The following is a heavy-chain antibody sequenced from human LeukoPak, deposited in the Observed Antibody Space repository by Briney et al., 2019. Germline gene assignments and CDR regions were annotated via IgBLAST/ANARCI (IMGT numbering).Heavy chain of an antibody. CDR1: GFTFGTYA. Sequence: GGSLRLSCAASGFTFGTYAMDWVRQAPGKGLEWVSCLSSSSSVIYHADSVKGRFTISRDNAKNSLYLQMNSLRTEDTAVYYCVRDGSSWGNFDYWGQGTLVSVSS. CDR3: VRDGSSWGNFDY. J-gene: IGHJ4*02. D-gene: IGHD7-27*01. V-gene: IGHV3-48*01. CDR2: LSSSSSVI.